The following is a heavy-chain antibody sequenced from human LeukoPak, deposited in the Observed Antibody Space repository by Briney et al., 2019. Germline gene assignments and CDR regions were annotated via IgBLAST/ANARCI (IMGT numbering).Heavy chain of an antibody. D-gene: IGHD2-15*01. CDR2: INHSGST. V-gene: IGHV4-34*01. CDR3: ASGSVVLEI. CDR1: GGSFSGYY. Sequence: SETLSLTCAVYGGSFSGYYWSWIRQPPGKGLEWIGEINHSGSTNYNPSLTSRVTISVDTSKNQFSLKLSSVTAADTAVYYCASGSVVLEIWGQGTMVTVSS. J-gene: IGHJ3*02.